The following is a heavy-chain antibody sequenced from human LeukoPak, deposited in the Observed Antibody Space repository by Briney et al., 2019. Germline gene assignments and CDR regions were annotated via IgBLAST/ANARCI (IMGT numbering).Heavy chain of an antibody. J-gene: IGHJ4*02. V-gene: IGHV3-64*01. D-gene: IGHD2-2*01. CDR3: AKALYCSTSCGTPFDY. CDR1: GFTFSNFA. Sequence: GGSLRLSCAASGFTFSNFAMHWVRQAPGRGLEYVSSITSNGGTTYYANSVKGRFTISRDSSKNTLYLQMGSLRAEDTALYYCAKALYCSTSCGTPFDYWGLGTLVTVSS. CDR2: ITSNGGTT.